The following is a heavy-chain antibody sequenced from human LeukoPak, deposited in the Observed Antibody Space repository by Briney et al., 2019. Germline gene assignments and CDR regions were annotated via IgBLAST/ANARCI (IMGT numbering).Heavy chain of an antibody. CDR3: TRGLSMTHIAFDL. Sequence: GGSLRLTCAASGFTFGNHFMHWVRQAPGKGLLWVSRINPDGTTTYHADSVKGRFTVSRDNADNALYLQMHNLRVEDTALYYCTRGLSMTHIAFDLWGQGTLVTVSS. J-gene: IGHJ3*01. D-gene: IGHD2-8*01. V-gene: IGHV3-74*01. CDR1: GFTFGNHF. CDR2: INPDGTTT.